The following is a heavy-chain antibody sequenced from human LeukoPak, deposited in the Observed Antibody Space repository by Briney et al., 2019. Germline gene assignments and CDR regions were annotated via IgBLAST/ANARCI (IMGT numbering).Heavy chain of an antibody. V-gene: IGHV1-2*02. D-gene: IGHD5-12*01. CDR1: GYTFTDYY. CDR2: INPNSGGT. Sequence: ASVKVSCKASGYTFTDYYIHWVRQAPGQGLEWMGWINPNSGGTKYAQKFQGRVTMTTDTSISTAYMEMSRLTSDDTAVYYCARDAYNGYEFHDWFDPWGQGALVTVSS. CDR3: ARDAYNGYEFHDWFDP. J-gene: IGHJ5*02.